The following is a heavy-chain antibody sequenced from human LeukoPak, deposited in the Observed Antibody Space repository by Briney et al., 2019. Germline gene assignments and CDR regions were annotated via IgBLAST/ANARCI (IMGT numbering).Heavy chain of an antibody. CDR3: AHSPYSSGNFDY. CDR2: IYWDDDK. J-gene: IGHJ4*02. V-gene: IGHV2-5*02. CDR1: GFLLSTSGVG. Sequence: SGPTLVKPTQTLTLTCTFSGFLLSTSGVGVGWIRQPPGKALEWLALIYWDDDKRYSPSLKSRLTITKDTSKNQVVLTMTNMDPVDTATYYCAHSPYSSGNFDYWGQGTLVTVSS. D-gene: IGHD6-6*01.